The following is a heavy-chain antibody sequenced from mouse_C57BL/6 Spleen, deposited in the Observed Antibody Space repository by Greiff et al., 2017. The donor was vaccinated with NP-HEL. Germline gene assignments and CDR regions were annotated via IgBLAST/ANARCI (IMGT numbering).Heavy chain of an antibody. J-gene: IGHJ4*01. CDR3: ASGDYYAMDY. V-gene: IGHV5-17*01. Sequence: DVMLVESGGGLVKPGGSLKLSCAASGFTFSDYGMHWVRQAPEKGLEWVAYISSGSSTIYYADTVMGRFTISRDKDKKTLALQITSLRSEDTARYYCASGDYYAMDYWGQGTSVTVSS. CDR1: GFTFSDYG. CDR2: ISSGSSTI.